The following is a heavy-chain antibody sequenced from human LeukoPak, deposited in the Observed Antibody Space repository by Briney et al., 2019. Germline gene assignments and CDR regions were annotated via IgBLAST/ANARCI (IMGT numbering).Heavy chain of an antibody. CDR3: ARQYCSGGSCYPYFDY. CDR1: GGSINNYY. CDR2: IYYSGTT. D-gene: IGHD2-15*01. J-gene: IGHJ4*02. Sequence: SETLSLTCTVSGGSINNYYWSWIRQPPGKGLEWIGFIYYSGTTNYHPSLKSRVTISVDTSKNQFSLKLTSVTAADTAVYYCARQYCSGGSCYPYFDYWGQGTLVTVSS. V-gene: IGHV4-59*01.